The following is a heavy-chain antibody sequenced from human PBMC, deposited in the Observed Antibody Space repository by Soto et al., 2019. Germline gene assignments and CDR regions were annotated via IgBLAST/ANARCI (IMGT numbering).Heavy chain of an antibody. CDR2: IYSGGST. D-gene: IGHD2-2*01. CDR3: ARFTRREGTYFFDY. J-gene: IGHJ4*02. CDR1: GFTVSSNY. V-gene: IGHV3-53*01. Sequence: GGSLRLSCAASGFTVSSNYMTWVRQAPGKGLEWVSVIYSGGSTYYADSVKGRFTISRDNSKNTLYLQMNSLRAEDTAVYYCARFTRREGTYFFDYWGQGTLVTVSS.